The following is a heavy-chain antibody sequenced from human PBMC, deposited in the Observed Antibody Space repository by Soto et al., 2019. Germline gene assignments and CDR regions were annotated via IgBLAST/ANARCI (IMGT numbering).Heavy chain of an antibody. J-gene: IGHJ4*02. V-gene: IGHV1-18*01. CDR1: GYTFTSYG. CDR3: ARSPAYCSSTSCHPRYYLDY. Sequence: QVQLVQSGAEVKKPGASVKVSCKASGYTFTSYGISWVRQAPGQGLEWMGWISAYNGNTNYAQKLQGRVTMTTDTPTSTAYMELRSLRSDDTAVYYCARSPAYCSSTSCHPRYYLDYWGQGTLVTVSS. D-gene: IGHD2-2*01. CDR2: ISAYNGNT.